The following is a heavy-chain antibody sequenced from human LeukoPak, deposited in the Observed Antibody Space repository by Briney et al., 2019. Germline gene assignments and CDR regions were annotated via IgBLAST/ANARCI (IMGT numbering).Heavy chain of an antibody. CDR3: AREFVAPNYGMDV. D-gene: IGHD2-21*01. CDR1: GYTFTSYY. J-gene: IGHJ6*02. CDR2: INPSGGST. Sequence: ASVKVSCKASGYTFTSYYMHWVRQAPGQGLEGMGIINPSGGSTSYAQKFQGRVTMTRDTSTSTVYMELSSLRSEDTAVYYCAREFVAPNYGMDVWGQGTTVTVSS. V-gene: IGHV1-46*01.